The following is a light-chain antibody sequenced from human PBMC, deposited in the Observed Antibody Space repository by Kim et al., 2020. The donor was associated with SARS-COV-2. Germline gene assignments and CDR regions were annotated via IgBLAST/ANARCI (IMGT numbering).Light chain of an antibody. CDR2: AAS. V-gene: IGKV1-6*01. J-gene: IGKJ2*02. CDR3: LQDHDNPRT. CDR1: QDISAS. Sequence: AIQMTQSPSSLSASVGDRVTIICRASQDISASLGWYQQKPGKAPKPLIYAASSLQTGVTSRFSGSGSGTDFTLTISSLQPEDFATYFCLQDHDNPRTFGQGTKLEI.